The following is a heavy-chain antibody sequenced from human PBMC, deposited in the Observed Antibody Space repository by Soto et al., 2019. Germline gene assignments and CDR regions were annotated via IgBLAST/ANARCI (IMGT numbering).Heavy chain of an antibody. V-gene: IGHV3-30*18. CDR1: GFTFSSYG. Sequence: QVQLVESGGGVVQPGRSKRLSCAASGFTFSSYGIQWVRQAPGKGLEWVAVISYDGSLKYYADSVKGRFTISRDNSTNTLYLQMNSLRVEDTAVYYCAKEHTLSNSGWFFDYWGQGTLVTVSS. CDR2: ISYDGSLK. CDR3: AKEHTLSNSGWFFDY. D-gene: IGHD6-19*01. J-gene: IGHJ4*02.